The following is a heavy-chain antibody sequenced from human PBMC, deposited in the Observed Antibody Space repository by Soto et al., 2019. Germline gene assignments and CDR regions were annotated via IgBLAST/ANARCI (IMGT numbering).Heavy chain of an antibody. CDR1: GGTFSSYA. D-gene: IGHD5-18*01. V-gene: IGHV1-69*12. J-gene: IGHJ4*02. Sequence: QVQLVQSGAEVKKPGSSVKVSCKASGGTFSSYAISWVRQAPGQGLEWMGGIIPIFGTANYAQECQGRVTITADESTSTADMELSSLRSEDTAVYYCARVDSYGPHFDYWGQVTLVTVSS. CDR2: IIPIFGTA. CDR3: ARVDSYGPHFDY.